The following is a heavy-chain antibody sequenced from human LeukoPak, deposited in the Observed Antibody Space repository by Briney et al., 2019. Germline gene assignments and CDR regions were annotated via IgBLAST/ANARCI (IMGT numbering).Heavy chain of an antibody. V-gene: IGHV1-2*06. D-gene: IGHD3-22*01. CDR3: ARDIVGIGYYDSSGHEDY. CDR1: GYTCTGYY. CDR2: INPNSGGT. Sequence: ASVKVSCKASGYTCTGYYIHWVRQAPGQGLEWMGRINPNSGGTNYAQKFQGRVTMTRDTSISTAYMELSRLRSDDTAVYYCARDIVGIGYYDSSGHEDYWGQGSLVTVSS. J-gene: IGHJ4*02.